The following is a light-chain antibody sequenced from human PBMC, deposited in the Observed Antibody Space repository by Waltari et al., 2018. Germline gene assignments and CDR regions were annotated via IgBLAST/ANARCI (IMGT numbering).Light chain of an antibody. V-gene: IGKV1-17*01. CDR2: TAS. J-gene: IGKJ2*01. Sequence: DIQMTQSPSSLSASVGDRVTIICRASQGISNYLSWYQQKPGKAPKRLIYTASSLESGVPSRFSGSGSGTEFTLTISSLQPEDFAAYYCLQYNSKPYTFGQGTKVEIK. CDR1: QGISNY. CDR3: LQYNSKPYT.